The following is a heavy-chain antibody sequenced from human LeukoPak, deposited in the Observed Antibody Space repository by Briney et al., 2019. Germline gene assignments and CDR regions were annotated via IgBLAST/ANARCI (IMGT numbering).Heavy chain of an antibody. V-gene: IGHV1-2*02. D-gene: IGHD6-19*01. CDR1: GYTFTGYY. J-gene: IGHJ5*02. CDR2: INPNSGGT. Sequence: GASVKVSCKASGYTFTGYYMHWVRQAPGQGLGWMGWINPNSGGTNYAQKFQGRVTMTRDTSISTAYMELSRLRSDDTAVYYCARVRVISGSTLGFDPWGQGTLVTVSS. CDR3: ARVRVISGSTLGFDP.